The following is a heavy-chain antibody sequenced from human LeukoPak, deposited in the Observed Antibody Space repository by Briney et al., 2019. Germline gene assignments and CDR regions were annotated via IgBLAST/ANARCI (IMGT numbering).Heavy chain of an antibody. V-gene: IGHV3-33*01. CDR2: IWNDGSNK. Sequence: PWGSLRLSCEASGFTFSNHGMHWVRQAPGKGLEWVALIWNDGSNKYYGDSVKGRFTISRNNNNNTILLQRNRLRAEQTANYYCARDFQWPPFDYWGQGTLVTVSS. J-gene: IGHJ4*02. CDR3: ARDFQWPPFDY. CDR1: GFTFSNHG. D-gene: IGHD6-19*01.